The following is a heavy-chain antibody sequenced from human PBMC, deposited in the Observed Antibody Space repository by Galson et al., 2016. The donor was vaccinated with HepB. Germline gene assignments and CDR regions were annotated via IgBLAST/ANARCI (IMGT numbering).Heavy chain of an antibody. CDR2: IQYSGNT. CDR3: ARDQNGSYLAY. V-gene: IGHV4-61*01. Sequence: SDNYYWSWIRQPPGKGLEWIGFIQYSGNTNCNPSLRGRVTISIDTSKNQFSLKVNSVTAADTAVYYCARDQNGSYLAYWGLGALVAVSS. D-gene: IGHD1-26*01. J-gene: IGHJ4*02. CDR1: SDNYY.